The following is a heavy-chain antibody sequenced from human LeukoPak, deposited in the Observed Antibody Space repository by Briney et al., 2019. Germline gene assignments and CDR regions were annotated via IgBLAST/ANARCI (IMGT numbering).Heavy chain of an antibody. CDR1: GFTLSGHA. V-gene: IGHV3-23*01. D-gene: IGHD2/OR15-2a*01. Sequence: GGSLRLSCAASGFTLSGHAMSWVRQAPGKGLEWVSVINGDGTTYYADSVKGRFSVFRDNSKNTLYLQMKSLRVEDTAVYYCAKDVPFPRHDAFDIWGQGTMVTVSS. J-gene: IGHJ3*02. CDR2: INGDGTT. CDR3: AKDVPFPRHDAFDI.